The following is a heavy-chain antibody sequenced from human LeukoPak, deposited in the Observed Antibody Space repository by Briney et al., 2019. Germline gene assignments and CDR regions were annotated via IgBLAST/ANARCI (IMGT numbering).Heavy chain of an antibody. J-gene: IGHJ4*02. Sequence: GGSLRLSCAASGFTFSSYAISWVRQAPGKGLEWVSAISGSGGSTYYADSVKGRFTISRDNSKNTLYLQMNSLRAEDTAVYYCAKGTYSGSNYFDYWGQGTLVTVSS. D-gene: IGHD1-26*01. CDR1: GFTFSSYA. CDR3: AKGTYSGSNYFDY. CDR2: ISGSGGST. V-gene: IGHV3-23*01.